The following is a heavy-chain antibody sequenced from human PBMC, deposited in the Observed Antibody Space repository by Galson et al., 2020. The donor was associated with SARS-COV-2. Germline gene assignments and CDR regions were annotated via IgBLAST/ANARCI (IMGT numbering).Heavy chain of an antibody. CDR2: TYHRSKWYH. J-gene: IGHJ5*02. CDR1: GDSVSSNSAA. CDR3: AREYCSGGSCVGNWFDP. Sequence: SQTLSLTCAISGDSVSSNSAAWNWVRQSPSRGLEWLGRTYHRSKWYHDYAVSLKSRITINPDTSKNQFSLQLNSVTPDDTAVYYCAREYCSGGSCVGNWFDPWGQGTLVTVSS. D-gene: IGHD2-15*01. V-gene: IGHV6-1*01.